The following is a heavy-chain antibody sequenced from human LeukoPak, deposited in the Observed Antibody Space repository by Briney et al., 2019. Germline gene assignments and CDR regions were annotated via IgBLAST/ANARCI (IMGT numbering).Heavy chain of an antibody. CDR2: ISGSGGST. V-gene: IGHV3-23*01. Sequence: GRSLRLSCAASGFTFSSYAMSWVRQAPGKGLEWVSAISGSGGSTYYADSVKGRFTISRDNSKNTLYLQMNSLRAEDTAVYYCAKNIAVAGTNYFDYWGPGTLVTVSS. D-gene: IGHD6-19*01. J-gene: IGHJ4*02. CDR1: GFTFSSYA. CDR3: AKNIAVAGTNYFDY.